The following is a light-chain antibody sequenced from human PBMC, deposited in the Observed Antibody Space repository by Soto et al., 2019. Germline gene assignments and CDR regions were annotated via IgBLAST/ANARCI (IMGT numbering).Light chain of an antibody. CDR2: INSDGSH. Sequence: QPVLTQSPSASASLGASVKLTCTLSSGHSSNAIVWHQQQPEKGPRYLMKINSDGSHSQGDGIPDRFSGSSSGAERYLTISGLQSEDEADYYCQTWGTGFWVFGGGTKLTVL. J-gene: IGLJ3*02. CDR3: QTWGTGFWV. CDR1: SGHSSNA. V-gene: IGLV4-69*01.